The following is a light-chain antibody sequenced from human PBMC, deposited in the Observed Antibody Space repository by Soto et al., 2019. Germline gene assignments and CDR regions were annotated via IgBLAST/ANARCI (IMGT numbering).Light chain of an antibody. V-gene: IGKV3-11*01. CDR2: DAS. CDR3: QLYGISPH. J-gene: IGKJ5*01. Sequence: VLTQSPVTLSLSPLEIATLSCRASQSVNAYLAWYQQKPGQAPRLLIYDASVRATGIPARFSGSASGTDFTLTINRLETEDFAVYYCQLYGISPHFGQGTRLEIK. CDR1: QSVNAY.